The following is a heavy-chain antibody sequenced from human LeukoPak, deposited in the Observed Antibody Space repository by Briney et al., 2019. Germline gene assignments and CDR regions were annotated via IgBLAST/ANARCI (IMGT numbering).Heavy chain of an antibody. Sequence: GGSLRLSCAASGFTFSNYNMNWVRQAPGKGLEWVSSITSSSTYIYYADSVNGRFTISRDNARNSLYLQMNSLRAEDTAVYYCAREHSGYDFPGRDYYYMDVWGKGTTVTVSS. J-gene: IGHJ6*03. D-gene: IGHD5-12*01. V-gene: IGHV3-21*01. CDR2: ITSSSTYI. CDR1: GFTFSNYN. CDR3: AREHSGYDFPGRDYYYMDV.